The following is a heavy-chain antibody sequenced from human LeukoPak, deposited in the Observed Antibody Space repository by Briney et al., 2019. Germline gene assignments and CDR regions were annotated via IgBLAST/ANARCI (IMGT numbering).Heavy chain of an antibody. D-gene: IGHD3-3*01. V-gene: IGHV4-4*07. CDR1: GGSISSYY. CDR2: IYTSGST. Sequence: SETLSLTCTVSGGSISSYYWSWIRQPAGKGLEWIGRIYTSGSTNYNPSLKSRVTMSVDTSKNQFSLKLSSVTAADTAVYYCARDLVIFGVEEEDYYYMDVWGKGTTVTVSS. J-gene: IGHJ6*03. CDR3: ARDLVIFGVEEEDYYYMDV.